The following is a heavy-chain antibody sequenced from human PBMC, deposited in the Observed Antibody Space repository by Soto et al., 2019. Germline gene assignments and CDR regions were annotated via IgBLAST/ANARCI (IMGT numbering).Heavy chain of an antibody. D-gene: IGHD3-22*01. CDR3: ARGRDYYDSSGYILWFDP. J-gene: IGHJ5*02. Sequence: QLQLQESGSGLVKPSQTLSLTCAVSGGSISSGGYSWSWIRQPPGKGLEWIGYIYHSGSTYYNPSLKSRVTISVDRSMNHFSLKLSSVTAADTAVYYCARGRDYYDSSGYILWFDPWGQGTLVTVSS. CDR1: GGSISSGGYS. CDR2: IYHSGST. V-gene: IGHV4-30-2*01.